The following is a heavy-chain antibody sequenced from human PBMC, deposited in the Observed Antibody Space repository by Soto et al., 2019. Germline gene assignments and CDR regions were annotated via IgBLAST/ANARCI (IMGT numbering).Heavy chain of an antibody. J-gene: IGHJ5*02. D-gene: IGHD3-3*01. CDR1: GGTFSNSA. CDR2: IIPIFGST. CDR3: GRDGDLRSDFLGGPLGGGWFDP. V-gene: IGHV1-69*12. Sequence: QVQLVQSGAEVRKPGSSVKVSCKASGGTFSNSAITWVRQAPGQGLEWVGGIIPIFGSTNYAQKFQGRVTITADESTSTGYMELRSLTSGDTAVYYCGRDGDLRSDFLGGPLGGGWFDPWGQGTLVTVSS.